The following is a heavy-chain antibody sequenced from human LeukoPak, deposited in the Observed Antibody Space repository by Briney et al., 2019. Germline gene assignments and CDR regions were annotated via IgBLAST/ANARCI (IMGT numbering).Heavy chain of an antibody. D-gene: IGHD3-22*01. CDR1: GFTFSDYY. Sequence: GGSLRLSCAASGFTFSDYYMSWIRQAPGKGLEWVSYISSSGSTIYHADSVKGRFTISRDNAKNSLYLQMNSLRAEDTAVYYCSRFDLYYDGTYYASDGLDVWGQGTTVTVSS. CDR2: ISSSGSTI. J-gene: IGHJ6*02. CDR3: SRFDLYYDGTYYASDGLDV. V-gene: IGHV3-11*01.